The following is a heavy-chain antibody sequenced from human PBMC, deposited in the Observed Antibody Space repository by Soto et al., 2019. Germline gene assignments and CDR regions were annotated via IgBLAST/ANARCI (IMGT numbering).Heavy chain of an antibody. J-gene: IGHJ4*02. V-gene: IGHV2-5*02. Sequence: QITLNESGPTQVKPRQTLTLTCTFSGFSLTTSGVCAGWIRQSPGKAPEWLALIYWDDDKRYSPSLKSRLTITKDPSKKQVVMTMADLDPADTATYYCAHRVLRTVFGLVTTTAIYFDFWGQGTPVAVSS. CDR1: GFSLTTSGVC. CDR3: AHRVLRTVFGLVTTTAIYFDF. CDR2: IYWDDDK. D-gene: IGHD3-3*01.